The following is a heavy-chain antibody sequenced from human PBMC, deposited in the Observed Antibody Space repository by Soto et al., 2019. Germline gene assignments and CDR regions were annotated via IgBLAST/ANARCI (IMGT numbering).Heavy chain of an antibody. J-gene: IGHJ4*02. Sequence: EVQLVESGGGLVQPGGSLRLSCAASGFTFSSYDMHWVRQVTGKGLEWVSYITTGGDTSYPDSVQGRFTISRENAQNSLYLQMNRLRAEDTAVYFCVRRNGLTVAGIRHFDYWGPGTLVTVSS. CDR2: ITTGGDT. CDR3: VRRNGLTVAGIRHFDY. CDR1: GFTFSSYD. D-gene: IGHD6-19*01. V-gene: IGHV3-13*01.